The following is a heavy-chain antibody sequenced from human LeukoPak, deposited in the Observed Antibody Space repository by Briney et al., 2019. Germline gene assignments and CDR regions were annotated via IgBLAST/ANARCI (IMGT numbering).Heavy chain of an antibody. Sequence: GGSLRLSCAASGFTFSSYGMHWVRQAPGKGLEWGAVIWYDGSNKYYADSVKGRFTISRDNSKNTLYLQMNSLRAEDTAVYYCARGGAYHAFDIWGQGTMVTVSS. J-gene: IGHJ3*02. CDR1: GFTFSSYG. CDR2: IWYDGSNK. CDR3: ARGGAYHAFDI. V-gene: IGHV3-33*01. D-gene: IGHD2-15*01.